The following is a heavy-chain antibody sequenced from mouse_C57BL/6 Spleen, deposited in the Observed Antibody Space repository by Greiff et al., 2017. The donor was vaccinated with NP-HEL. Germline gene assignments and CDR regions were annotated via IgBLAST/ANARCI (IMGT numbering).Heavy chain of an antibody. CDR3: TGAYSKGY. CDR1: GFTFSNYW. D-gene: IGHD2-5*01. Sequence: EVQLVESGGGLVQPGGSMKLSCVASGFTFSNYWMNWVRQSPEKGLEWVAQIRLKSDNYATHYAESLKGRFTISRDDSKSSVYLQMNNLRAEDTGIYYCTGAYSKGYWGQGTLVTVSA. V-gene: IGHV6-3*01. CDR2: IRLKSDNYAT. J-gene: IGHJ3*01.